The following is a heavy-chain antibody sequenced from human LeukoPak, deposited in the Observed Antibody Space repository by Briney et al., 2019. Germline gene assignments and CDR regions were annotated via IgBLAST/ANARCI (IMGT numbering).Heavy chain of an antibody. CDR1: GGSISSNSYS. Sequence: SETLSLTCTVSGGSISSNSYSWGWIRQPPGKGLEWIGSIYYSGSTYYNPSLKSRVTISVDTSKNQFSLKLSSVTAADTAVYYCARDHIAAAGTMTFGYWGQGTLVTVSS. CDR3: ARDHIAAAGTMTFGY. CDR2: IYYSGST. J-gene: IGHJ4*02. V-gene: IGHV4-39*07. D-gene: IGHD6-13*01.